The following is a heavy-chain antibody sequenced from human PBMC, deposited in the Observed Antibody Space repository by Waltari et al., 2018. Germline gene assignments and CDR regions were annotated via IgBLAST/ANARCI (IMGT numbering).Heavy chain of an antibody. J-gene: IGHJ4*02. CDR1: GFTFTSNA. D-gene: IGHD2-21*02. Sequence: EVQLVESGGDLVQPGGSLRLSCATSGFTFTSNAISWVRPAPGKGLEWVAAISGSGGRTYYADSVKGRFTISRDNSKNTMYMQMNSLRAEDTAVYYCAKDPYGGNSGNYLDYWGQGTLVTVSS. V-gene: IGHV3-23*04. CDR2: ISGSGGRT. CDR3: AKDPYGGNSGNYLDY.